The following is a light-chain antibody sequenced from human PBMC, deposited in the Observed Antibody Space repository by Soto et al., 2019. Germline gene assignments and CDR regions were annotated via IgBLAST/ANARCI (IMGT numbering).Light chain of an antibody. V-gene: IGLV2-14*01. Sequence: QSALTQPASVSGSPGQSITISCTGTSSDVGGYNYVSWYQLHPGKAPKLMIYEVSHRPSGVSNRFSGSESGNTASLTISGLQAEDEADYYCSSYTSSSTLVFATGTKVTVL. CDR2: EVS. CDR3: SSYTSSSTLV. J-gene: IGLJ1*01. CDR1: SSDVGGYNY.